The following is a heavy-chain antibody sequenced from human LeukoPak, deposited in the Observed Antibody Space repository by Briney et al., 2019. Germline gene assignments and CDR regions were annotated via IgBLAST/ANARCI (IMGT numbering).Heavy chain of an antibody. J-gene: IGHJ4*02. V-gene: IGHV4-31*03. CDR3: ARAIAARPRELDY. CDR2: IYYSGST. CDR1: GGSISSGGYY. Sequence: PSETLSLTCTVSGGSISSGGYYWSWIRQHPGKGLEWIGYIYYSGSTYYNPSLKSRVTISVDTSKNQFSLKLGSVTAADTAVYYCARAIAARPRELDYWGQGTLVTVSS. D-gene: IGHD6-6*01.